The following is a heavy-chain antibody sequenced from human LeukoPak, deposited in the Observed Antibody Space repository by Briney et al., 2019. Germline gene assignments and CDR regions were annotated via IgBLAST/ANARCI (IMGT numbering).Heavy chain of an antibody. CDR3: VGRPYYYYGMDV. Sequence: GGSLRPSRAASGFTVNSNSMSWVRQATGKGLECVAAIYSGDSTYYPDSVKGRFSISRDNSKNTLYLQMSSLRAEDTAIYYCVGRPYYYYGMDVWGQGTTVTVSS. J-gene: IGHJ6*02. CDR1: GFTVNSNS. CDR2: IYSGDST. V-gene: IGHV3-53*01.